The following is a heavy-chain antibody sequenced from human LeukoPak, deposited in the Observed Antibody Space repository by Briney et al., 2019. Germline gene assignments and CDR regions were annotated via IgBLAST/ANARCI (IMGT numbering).Heavy chain of an antibody. CDR2: IWYDGSNK. CDR1: GFTFSSYG. CDR3: ASGYCSGGSCLDY. D-gene: IGHD2-15*01. J-gene: IGHJ4*02. Sequence: GGSLRLSCAASGFTFSSYGMHWVRQAPGKGLEWVAVIWYDGSNKYYADSVKGRFTISRDNSKNTLYLQMNSLRAEDTAVYYCASGYCSGGSCLDYWGQGTLVTVCS. V-gene: IGHV3-33*01.